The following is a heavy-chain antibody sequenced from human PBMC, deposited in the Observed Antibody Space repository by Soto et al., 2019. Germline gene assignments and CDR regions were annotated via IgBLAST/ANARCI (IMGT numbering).Heavy chain of an antibody. D-gene: IGHD3-3*01. CDR3: AKGLSRFGGNSATFDS. CDR2: IAVGSGYT. Sequence: SVKVSCKASGFTFTSSAFQWVRQARGQRLEWIGWIAVGSGYTNYAQRFQDRVTLTRDMSTATTYMELSRLTSEDTAIYYCAKGLSRFGGNSATFDSWGQGTLVTVSS. J-gene: IGHJ4*02. CDR1: GFTFTSSA. V-gene: IGHV1-58*01.